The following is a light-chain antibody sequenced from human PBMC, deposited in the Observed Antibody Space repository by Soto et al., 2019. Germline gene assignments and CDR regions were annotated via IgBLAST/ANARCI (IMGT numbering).Light chain of an antibody. J-gene: IGLJ1*01. CDR2: RDN. CDR3: AAWDDTVRSYV. Sequence: QSVLTQPPSVSGTPGQRVTISCSGGISNIATNYVHWFQQLPGTAPKVLSNRDNQRPSGVPDRFSGSKSGTSASLASSGLRSEDEAEYYCAAWDDTVRSYVFGTGTKLTVL. CDR1: ISNIATNY. V-gene: IGLV1-47*01.